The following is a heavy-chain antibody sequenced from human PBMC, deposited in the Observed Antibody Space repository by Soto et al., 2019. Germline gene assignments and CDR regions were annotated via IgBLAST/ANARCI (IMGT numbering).Heavy chain of an antibody. V-gene: IGHV1-18*04. CDR3: ARGGWWYDYVWGGYSYNHIQTFYDY. CDR1: GYTFTSYG. J-gene: IGHJ4*02. CDR2: ISAYNGNT. Sequence: ASVKVSCKASGYTFTSYGISWVRQAARQGLEWMGWISAYNGNTNYAQKLQGRVTMTTDTSTSTAYMELRSLRSDDTAVYYCARGGWWYDYVWGGYSYNHIQTFYDYLGQGTLDNVSS. D-gene: IGHD3-16*02.